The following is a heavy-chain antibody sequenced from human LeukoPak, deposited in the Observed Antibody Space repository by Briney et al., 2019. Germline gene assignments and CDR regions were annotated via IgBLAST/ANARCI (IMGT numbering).Heavy chain of an antibody. V-gene: IGHV3-30*18. J-gene: IGHJ4*02. D-gene: IGHD2-15*01. CDR3: AKGVVY. Sequence: GGSLTLSCAASGFTFSSYGMHWVRQAPGKGLEWVAVISYDGSNKYYADSVKGRFTISRDNSKNTLYLQMNSLRAEDTAVYYCAKGVVYWGEGTLVTVSS. CDR2: ISYDGSNK. CDR1: GFTFSSYG.